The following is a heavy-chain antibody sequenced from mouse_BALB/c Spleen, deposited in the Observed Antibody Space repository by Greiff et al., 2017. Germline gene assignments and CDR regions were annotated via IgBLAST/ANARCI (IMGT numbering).Heavy chain of an antibody. J-gene: IGHJ4*01. CDR3: ARYYGNYVGAMDY. CDR2: ISSGGSYT. Sequence: EVQLVESGGGLVKPGGSLKLSCAASGFTFSSYAMSWVRQSPEKRLEWVAEISSGGSYTYYPDTVTGRFTISRDNAKNTLYLEMSSLRSEDTAMYYCARYYGNYVGAMDYWGQGTSVTVSS. CDR1: GFTFSSYA. V-gene: IGHV5-9-4*01. D-gene: IGHD2-1*01.